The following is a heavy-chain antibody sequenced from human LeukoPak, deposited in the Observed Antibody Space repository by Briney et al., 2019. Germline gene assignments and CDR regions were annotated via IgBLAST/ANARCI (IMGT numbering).Heavy chain of an antibody. V-gene: IGHV3-30*02. CDR2: IRYDGSNK. CDR1: GFTFSSYG. D-gene: IGHD2-8*01. J-gene: IGHJ6*03. CDR3: ARGTNGYYYMDV. Sequence: GGSLRLSCAASGFTFSSYGMHWVRQAPGKGLEWVAFIRYDGSNKYYADSVKGRFTISRDNSKNTVYLQMNSLRAEDTAVYYCARGTNGYYYMDVWGKGTTVTVSS.